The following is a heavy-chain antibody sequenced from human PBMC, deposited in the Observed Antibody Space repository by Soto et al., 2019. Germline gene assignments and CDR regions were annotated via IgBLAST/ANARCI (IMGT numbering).Heavy chain of an antibody. V-gene: IGHV1-18*04. J-gene: IGHJ6*02. CDR1: GYTFTSYG. Sequence: QVQLVQSGAEVKKPGASVKVSCKASGYTFTSYGISWVRQAPGQGLEWMGWISAYNGNTNYAQKLQGRVTMTSDTSTSTAYMELSSLRSDDTAVYYCARDRNYGVNSFYYYYGMDVWGQGTTVTVSS. CDR2: ISAYNGNT. D-gene: IGHD4-17*01. CDR3: ARDRNYGVNSFYYYYGMDV.